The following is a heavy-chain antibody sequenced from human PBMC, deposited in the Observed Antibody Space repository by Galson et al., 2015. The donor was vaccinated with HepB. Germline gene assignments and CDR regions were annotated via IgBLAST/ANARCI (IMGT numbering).Heavy chain of an antibody. J-gene: IGHJ3*02. CDR3: ARVHYYDSSGWEAFDI. CDR2: ISAYNGNT. D-gene: IGHD3-22*01. V-gene: IGHV1-18*01. CDR1: GYTFTSYG. Sequence: SCKASGYTFTSYGISWVRQAPGQGLEWMGWISAYNGNTNYAQKLQGRVTMTTDTSTSTAYMELRSLRSDDTAVYYCARVHYYDSSGWEAFDIWGQGTMVTVSS.